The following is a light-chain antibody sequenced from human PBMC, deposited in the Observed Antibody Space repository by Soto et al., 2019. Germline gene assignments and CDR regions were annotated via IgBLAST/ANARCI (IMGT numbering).Light chain of an antibody. V-gene: IGKV3-15*01. CDR2: GAS. Sequence: EIVMTQSPATLSVSPGERATLSCRASQSVSSNLAWYQQNPAQAPRLLIYGASTRATGIPARFSGSGSGTEFTLTFSSLQSEDFAVYYCQQYNNWPPWTFGQGTKVEIK. J-gene: IGKJ1*01. CDR3: QQYNNWPPWT. CDR1: QSVSSN.